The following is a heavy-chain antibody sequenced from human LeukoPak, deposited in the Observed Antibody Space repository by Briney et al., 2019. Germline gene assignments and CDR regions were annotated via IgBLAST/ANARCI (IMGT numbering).Heavy chain of an antibody. CDR1: GYTFTSYA. J-gene: IGHJ4*02. V-gene: IGHV1-3*01. CDR2: INAGNGNT. Sequence: ASVKVSCKASGYTFTSYAMHWVRQAPGQRLEWMGWINAGNGNTKYSQKFQGRVTITRDTSASTAYMELSSLRPEDTAVYYCARDSGLRLGELSLGYWGQGTLVTVSS. CDR3: ARDSGLRLGELSLGY. D-gene: IGHD3-16*02.